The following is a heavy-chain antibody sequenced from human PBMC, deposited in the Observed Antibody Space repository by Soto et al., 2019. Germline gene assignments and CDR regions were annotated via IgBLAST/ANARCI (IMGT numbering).Heavy chain of an antibody. CDR2: ISGSGGST. Sequence: GGSLKLSCAAYGFTFSSYAMSWVRQAPGKGLEWVSAISGSGGSTYYADSVKGRFTISRDNSKNTLYLQMNSLRAEDTAVYYCARACPIAARPSDYYYYGMDVWCQGTTVTVSS. V-gene: IGHV3-23*01. D-gene: IGHD6-6*01. CDR1: GFTFSSYA. CDR3: ARACPIAARPSDYYYYGMDV. J-gene: IGHJ6*02.